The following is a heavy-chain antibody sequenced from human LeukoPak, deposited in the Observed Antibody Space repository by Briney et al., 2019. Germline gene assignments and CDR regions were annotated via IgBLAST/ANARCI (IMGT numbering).Heavy chain of an antibody. CDR1: GFTFSSYG. CDR3: ATWSRGYSYGQFDY. V-gene: IGHV3-30*02. CDR2: IRYDGSNK. D-gene: IGHD5-18*01. J-gene: IGHJ4*02. Sequence: GGSLRLSCAASGFTFSSYGMHWVRQAPGKGLEWVAFIRYDGSNKYYADSVKGRFTISRDNSKNTLYPQMNSLRAEDTAVYYCATWSRGYSYGQFDYWGQGTLVTVSS.